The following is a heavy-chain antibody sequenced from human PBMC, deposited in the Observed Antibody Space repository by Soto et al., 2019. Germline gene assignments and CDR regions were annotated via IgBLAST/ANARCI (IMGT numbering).Heavy chain of an antibody. CDR2: ISGSGGST. D-gene: IGHD3-3*01. CDR1: GFTFSSYA. Sequence: GGSLRLSCAAPGFTFSSYAMSWVRQAPGKGLEWVSAISGSGGSTYYADSVKGRFTISRDNSKNTLYLQMNSLRAEDTAVYYCAKDAYYDFWSGYYLNWFDPWGQGTLVTVSS. J-gene: IGHJ5*02. V-gene: IGHV3-23*01. CDR3: AKDAYYDFWSGYYLNWFDP.